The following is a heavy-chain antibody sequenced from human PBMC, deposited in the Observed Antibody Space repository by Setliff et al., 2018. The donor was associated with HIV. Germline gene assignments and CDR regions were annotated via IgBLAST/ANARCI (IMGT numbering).Heavy chain of an antibody. D-gene: IGHD3-10*01. J-gene: IGHJ4*02. CDR3: ARGEWVIRGDFDH. CDR1: GHTFTNVD. CDR2: MNPNTGVS. Sequence: ASVKVSCKASGHTFTNVDIHWLRRATGQGLEWMGWMNPNTGVSGYALKFQARVTMTRDTSISTAYMELSSLTSEDTAVYYCARGEWVIRGDFDHWGQGTLVTVSS. V-gene: IGHV1-8*01.